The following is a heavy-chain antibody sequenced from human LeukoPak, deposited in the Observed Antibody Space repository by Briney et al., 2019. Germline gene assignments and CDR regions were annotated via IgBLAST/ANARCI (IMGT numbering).Heavy chain of an antibody. Sequence: SETLPLTCTVSGGSISSSSYYWGWIRQPPGKGLEWIGSIYYSGSTYYNPSLKSRVTISVDTSKNQFSLKLSSVTAADTAVYYCARRSRGVGTSPDYWGQRTLVTVSS. J-gene: IGHJ4*02. CDR3: ARRSRGVGTSPDY. CDR2: IYYSGST. V-gene: IGHV4-39*01. D-gene: IGHD1-1*01. CDR1: GGSISSSSYY.